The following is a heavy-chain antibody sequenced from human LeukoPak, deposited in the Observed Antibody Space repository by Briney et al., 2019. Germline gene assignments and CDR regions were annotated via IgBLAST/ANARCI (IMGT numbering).Heavy chain of an antibody. D-gene: IGHD3-3*01. CDR3: AVLYDFWSGYFDY. CDR2: IYYSGST. CDR1: GGFISSSSYY. V-gene: IGHV4-39*01. J-gene: IGHJ4*02. Sequence: SETLSLTCTVSGGFISSSSYYWGWIRQPPGKGLEWIGSIYYSGSTYYNPSLKSRVTISVDTSKNQFSLKLSSVTAADTAVYYCAVLYDFWSGYFDYWGQGTLVTVSS.